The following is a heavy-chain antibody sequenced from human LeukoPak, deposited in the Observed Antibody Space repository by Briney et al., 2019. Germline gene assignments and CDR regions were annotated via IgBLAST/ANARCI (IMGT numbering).Heavy chain of an antibody. CDR1: GGSISSGGYY. J-gene: IGHJ5*02. Sequence: SETLSLTCTVSGGSISSGGYYWSWIRQHPGKGLEWIGYIYYSGSTYYNPSLKSRVTMSVDTSKNQFSLKLSSVTAADTAVYYCAREGNGVVIIGLSWFDPWGQGTLVTVSS. V-gene: IGHV4-31*03. CDR3: AREGNGVVIIGLSWFDP. D-gene: IGHD3-3*01. CDR2: IYYSGST.